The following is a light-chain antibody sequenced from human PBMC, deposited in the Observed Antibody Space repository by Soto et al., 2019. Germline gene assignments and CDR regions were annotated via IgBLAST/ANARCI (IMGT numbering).Light chain of an antibody. J-gene: IGLJ1*01. CDR3: QSYDSSLSGSYV. CDR2: ANT. CDR1: SSNIGANYD. Sequence: SVLTQPPSVSGAPGQRVTISCTGSSSNIGANYDVHWYQHLPGTAPKLLIYANTNRPSGVPDRFSGSKSGTSASLAITGLQAEDEADYYCQSYDSSLSGSYVFGTGTKVTVL. V-gene: IGLV1-40*01.